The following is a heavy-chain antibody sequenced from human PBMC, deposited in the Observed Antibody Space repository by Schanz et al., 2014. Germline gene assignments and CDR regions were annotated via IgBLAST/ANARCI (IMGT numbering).Heavy chain of an antibody. J-gene: IGHJ4*02. CDR3: ARGLIAAAGGAFDY. V-gene: IGHV3-30*03. Sequence: AHLVESGGGVVQPGRSLRLSCAASGFTLSSYGMHWVRQAPGKGLEWVAFVPFDGSQKFYADSVKGRFTISRDNSKNTLYLQMNSLRAGYAAVYYCARGLIAAAGGAFDYWGQGTLVAVSS. CDR1: GFTLSSYG. D-gene: IGHD6-13*01. CDR2: VPFDGSQK.